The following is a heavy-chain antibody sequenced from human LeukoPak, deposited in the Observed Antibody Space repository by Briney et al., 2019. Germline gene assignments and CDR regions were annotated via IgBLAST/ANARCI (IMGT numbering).Heavy chain of an antibody. CDR3: ARDRVSRLSVWYRFDP. CDR1: GYTFTSYG. J-gene: IGHJ5*02. CDR2: ISAYNGNT. D-gene: IGHD6-19*01. V-gene: IGHV1-18*01. Sequence: ASVKVSCKASGYTFTSYGISWVRQAPGQGLEWMGWISAYNGNTNYAQKLQGRVTMTTDTSTSTAYMELRSLRSDDTAVYYCARDRVSRLSVWYRFDPWGQGTLVTVSS.